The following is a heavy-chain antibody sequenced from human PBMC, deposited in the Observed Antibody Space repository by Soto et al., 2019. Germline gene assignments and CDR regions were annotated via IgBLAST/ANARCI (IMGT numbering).Heavy chain of an antibody. CDR1: GGSISSYY. CDR2: IYYSGST. CDR3: ARQKEGRPLAEEVHDYGDYGDQDYYYYYMDV. Sequence: SETLSLTCTVSGGSISSYYWSWIRQPPGKGLEWIGYIYYSGSTNYNPSLKSRVTISVDTSKNQFSLKLSSVTAADTAVYYCARQKEGRPLAEEVHDYGDYGDQDYYYYYMDVWGKGTTVTVSS. J-gene: IGHJ6*03. V-gene: IGHV4-59*08. D-gene: IGHD4-17*01.